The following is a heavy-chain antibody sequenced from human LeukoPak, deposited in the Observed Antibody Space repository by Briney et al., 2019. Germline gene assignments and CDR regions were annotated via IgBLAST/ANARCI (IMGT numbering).Heavy chain of an antibody. D-gene: IGHD2-21*02. J-gene: IGHJ4*02. CDR2: IYKTGSA. CDR3: ARFAYCGSNCWYYFDF. CDR1: GDSISSSNSY. Sequence: SETLSLTCTVSGDSISSSNSYWGWIRQPPGKGLEWIGSIYKTGSAYYDPSLKSRVTISIDTSKNQFSLKLSSVTAADTAVYYCARFAYCGSNCWYYFDFWGQGTLVTVSS. V-gene: IGHV4-39*07.